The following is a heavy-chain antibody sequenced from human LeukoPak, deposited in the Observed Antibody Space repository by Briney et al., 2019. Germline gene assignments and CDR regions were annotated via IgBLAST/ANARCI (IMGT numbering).Heavy chain of an antibody. CDR1: GGSISSGSYY. CDR2: IYSSGST. V-gene: IGHV4-61*10. Sequence: SETLSLTCTVSGGSISSGSYYWSWIRQPAGKGLEWIGCIYSSGSTHYNPSLKSRVTISVDTSKNQFSLKLSSVTAADTAVYYCARARNYYDSSGFYYEGDAFDIWGQGTMVTVSS. J-gene: IGHJ3*02. D-gene: IGHD3-22*01. CDR3: ARARNYYDSSGFYYEGDAFDI.